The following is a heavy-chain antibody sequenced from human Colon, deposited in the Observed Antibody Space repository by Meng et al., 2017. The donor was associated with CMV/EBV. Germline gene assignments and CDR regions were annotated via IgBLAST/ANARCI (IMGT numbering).Heavy chain of an antibody. CDR3: ARASTTGRVFGVVPPDKSYFDY. CDR1: GGPFSSFA. V-gene: IGHV1-69*05. Sequence: SVKVSCKASGGPFSSFAISWVRQVPGQGFEWMGRITPVYGATKYAQKFQDRVTITTDESTSTAYMELSSLGSDDSALYYCARASTTGRVFGVVPPDKSYFDYWGQGALVTVSS. CDR2: ITPVYGAT. D-gene: IGHD3-3*01. J-gene: IGHJ4*02.